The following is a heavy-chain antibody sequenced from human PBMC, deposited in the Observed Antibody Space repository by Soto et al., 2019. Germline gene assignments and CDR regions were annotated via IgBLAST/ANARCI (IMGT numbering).Heavy chain of an antibody. Sequence: PSVTLSLTCTVPGFSISSYYWRWIQQPPGKGLEWIGYIYYSGSTNSNPSLKSRVTISVDTSKNQFSLKLSSVTAADTAVYYCARRYAGNFDYWGQGTLVTSPQ. V-gene: IGHV4-59*01. CDR1: GFSISSYY. CDR3: ARRYAGNFDY. D-gene: IGHD2-8*01. CDR2: IYYSGST. J-gene: IGHJ4*02.